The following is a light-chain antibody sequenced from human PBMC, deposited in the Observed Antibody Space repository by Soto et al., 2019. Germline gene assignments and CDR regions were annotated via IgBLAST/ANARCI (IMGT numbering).Light chain of an antibody. Sequence: EIVLTQSPGTLSLSPGERATLSCRASQSVSGTYLAWHQQKPGQAPRLLIYGASSRATGIPDRFSGSGSGTDFTLTISRLEPEDFAVYYCQQYGTSRWTFGQGTKVEIK. V-gene: IGKV3-20*01. CDR1: QSVSGTY. J-gene: IGKJ1*01. CDR3: QQYGTSRWT. CDR2: GAS.